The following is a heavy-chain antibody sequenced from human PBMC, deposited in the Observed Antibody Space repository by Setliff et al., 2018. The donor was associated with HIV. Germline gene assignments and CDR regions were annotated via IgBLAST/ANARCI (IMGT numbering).Heavy chain of an antibody. J-gene: IGHJ6*03. CDR3: ARTYYYDSTGYLGRFYYQYYMDV. Sequence: PSQTLSLTCSISGGSISSDDYYWSWIRHFPGKGLEWIGFIYYSGSTFYNPSLKTRLTLTVDTSKNQFSLKLSSVTAADTAVYYFARTYYYDSTGYLGRFYYQYYMDVWGKGTTVTVSS. D-gene: IGHD3-22*01. CDR1: GGSISSDDYY. V-gene: IGHV4-30-4*01. CDR2: IYYSGST.